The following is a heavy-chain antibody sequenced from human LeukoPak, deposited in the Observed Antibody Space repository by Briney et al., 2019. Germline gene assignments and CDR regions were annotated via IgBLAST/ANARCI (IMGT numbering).Heavy chain of an antibody. V-gene: IGHV3-23*01. CDR1: GSTFSSYA. CDR3: APGGRWLLPFDY. Sequence: GGSLRLSCAASGSTFSSYAMSWVRQAPGKGLERVSAISGSGGSTYYADSAKGRFTISRDNSKNTLYLQMNSLRAEDTAVYYCAPGGRWLLPFDYWGQGTLVTVSS. D-gene: IGHD3-22*01. J-gene: IGHJ4*02. CDR2: ISGSGGST.